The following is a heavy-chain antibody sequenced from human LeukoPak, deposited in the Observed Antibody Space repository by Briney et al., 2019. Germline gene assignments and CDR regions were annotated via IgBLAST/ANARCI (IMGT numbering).Heavy chain of an antibody. V-gene: IGHV4-39*01. J-gene: IGHJ4*02. CDR1: GGSISSSSYY. D-gene: IGHD2-2*01. CDR2: IYYSGST. CDR3: AKASIIVVVPAARGPFDY. Sequence: SETLSLTCTVSGGSISSSSYYWGRIRQPPGKGLEWIGSIYYSGSTYYNPSLKSRVNISVDTSKNQFSLKLSSVTAADTAVYYWAKASIIVVVPAARGPFDYWGQGTLVTVSS.